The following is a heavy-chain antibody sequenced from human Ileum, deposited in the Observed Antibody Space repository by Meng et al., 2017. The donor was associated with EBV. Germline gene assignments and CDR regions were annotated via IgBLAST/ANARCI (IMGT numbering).Heavy chain of an antibody. CDR1: GGSITNYNW. CDR3: LSGSGGSV. Sequence: VKPGEPLSSPCAVLGGSITNYNWWGCVRPPRERVVWMVGKIHRRSSNAYTPPLRRRASMSIAKTKHQFSLKLSSVTAAETVVYHCLSGSGGSVWGQGTLVTVSS. D-gene: IGHD3-10*01. V-gene: IGHV4-4*02. CDR2: IHRRSSN. J-gene: IGHJ1*01.